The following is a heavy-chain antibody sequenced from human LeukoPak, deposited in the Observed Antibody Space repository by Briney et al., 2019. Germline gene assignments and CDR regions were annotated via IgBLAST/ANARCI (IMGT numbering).Heavy chain of an antibody. V-gene: IGHV3-7*01. Sequence: GGSLRLSCAASGFTFSSYWMSWVRQAPGKGLEWVANIKQDGSEKYYVDSVKGRFTISRDNAKNSLCLQMNSLRAEDTAVYYCARDLVPVAFDIWGQGTMVTVSS. CDR3: ARDLVPVAFDI. CDR1: GFTFSSYW. CDR2: IKQDGSEK. J-gene: IGHJ3*02. D-gene: IGHD6-13*01.